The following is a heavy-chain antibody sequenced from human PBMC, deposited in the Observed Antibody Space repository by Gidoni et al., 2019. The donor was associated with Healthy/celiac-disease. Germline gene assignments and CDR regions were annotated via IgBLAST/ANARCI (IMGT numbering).Heavy chain of an antibody. CDR2: IWYDGSNK. J-gene: IGHJ4*02. V-gene: IGHV3-33*01. CDR1: GFTFSSYG. CDR3: ARGLYGGNSPYDY. Sequence: RLSCAASGFTFSSYGMHGVRQAPGKGLEWVAVIWYDGSNKYYADSVKGRFTISRDNSKNTLYLQMNSLRAEDTAVYYCARGLYGGNSPYDYWGQGTLVTVSS. D-gene: IGHD4-17*01.